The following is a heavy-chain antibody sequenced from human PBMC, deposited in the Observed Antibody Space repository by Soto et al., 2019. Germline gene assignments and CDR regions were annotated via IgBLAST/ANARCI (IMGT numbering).Heavy chain of an antibody. CDR1: GFTFSSYA. CDR2: ISGSGGST. J-gene: IGHJ6*03. V-gene: IGHV3-23*01. Sequence: GGSLRLSCAASGFTFSSYAMSWVRQAPGKGLEWVSAISGSGGSTFYADSVKGQFTISRDNSENTLYLQMNSLRAEDTAVYYCAKPVAGRSYYYYMDVWGKGTTVTVSS. D-gene: IGHD6-19*01. CDR3: AKPVAGRSYYYYMDV.